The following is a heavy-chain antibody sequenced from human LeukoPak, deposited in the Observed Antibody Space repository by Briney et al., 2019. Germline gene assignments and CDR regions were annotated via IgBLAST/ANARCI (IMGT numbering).Heavy chain of an antibody. Sequence: ASVKVSCKASGYTFTSYGISWVRQAPGQGLEWMGWISAYNGNTNYAQRLQGRVTMTTDTSTSTAYMELRSLRSDDTAVYYCAKQQWFGEISGAFDYWGQGTLVTVSS. V-gene: IGHV1-18*01. D-gene: IGHD3-10*01. CDR2: ISAYNGNT. J-gene: IGHJ4*02. CDR1: GYTFTSYG. CDR3: AKQQWFGEISGAFDY.